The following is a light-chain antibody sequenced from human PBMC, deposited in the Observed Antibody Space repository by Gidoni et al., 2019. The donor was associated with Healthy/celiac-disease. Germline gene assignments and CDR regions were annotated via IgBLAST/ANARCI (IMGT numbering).Light chain of an antibody. J-gene: IGLJ2*01. CDR3: SSYTSSSTYVV. Sequence: QSALTPPASVSGSPGQSITISCTGTSSDVGGYNYVSWYQQHPGKAPKLMIYEVSNRPSGVSNRFSGSKSGNTASLTISGLQAEDEADYYCSSYTSSSTYVVFGGGTKLTVL. V-gene: IGLV2-14*01. CDR2: EVS. CDR1: SSDVGGYNY.